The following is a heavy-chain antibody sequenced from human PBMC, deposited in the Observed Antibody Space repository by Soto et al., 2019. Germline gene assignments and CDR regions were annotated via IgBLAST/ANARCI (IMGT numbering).Heavy chain of an antibody. V-gene: IGHV3-21*01. D-gene: IGHD3-9*01. CDR3: ARDPLRYFDFPPRPNWFDP. J-gene: IGHJ5*02. Sequence: PGGSLRLSCAASGFTFSSYSMNWVRQAPGKGLEWVSSISSSSSYIYYADSVKGRFTISRDNAKNSLYLQMNSLRAEDTAVYYCARDPLRYFDFPPRPNWFDPWGQGTLVTVSS. CDR2: ISSSSSYI. CDR1: GFTFSSYS.